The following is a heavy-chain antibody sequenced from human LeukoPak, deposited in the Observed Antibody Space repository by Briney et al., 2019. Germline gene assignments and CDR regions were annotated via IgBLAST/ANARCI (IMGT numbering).Heavy chain of an antibody. D-gene: IGHD2-2*01. V-gene: IGHV3-7*01. CDR1: GFTFSNYW. Sequence: GGSLRLSCVGSGFTFSNYWMTWVRQAPGKGLEWVAGLKYDGIEKYHVGSVAGRFTISRDNAKNSVYLQMNSLGVEDTAVYYCARAPTVSVGYCSSASCQADYWGQGTLVTVSS. CDR3: ARAPTVSVGYCSSASCQADY. J-gene: IGHJ4*02. CDR2: LKYDGIEK.